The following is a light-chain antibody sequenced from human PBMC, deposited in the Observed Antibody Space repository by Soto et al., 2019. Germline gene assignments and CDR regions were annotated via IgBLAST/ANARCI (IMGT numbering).Light chain of an antibody. CDR3: SSYTSSRTLDV. Sequence: QSVLTQPASVSGSPGQSITISCTGTSSDVGGYNYVSWYQHHPGKAPKLMIYDVGNRPSGVSNRFSGSKSGNTASLTISGLQAEDEADYYCSSYTSSRTLDVFGTGTKLTVL. CDR1: SSDVGGYNY. V-gene: IGLV2-14*03. CDR2: DVG. J-gene: IGLJ1*01.